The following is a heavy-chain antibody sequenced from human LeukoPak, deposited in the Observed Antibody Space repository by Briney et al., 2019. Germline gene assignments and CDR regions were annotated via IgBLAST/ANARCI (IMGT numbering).Heavy chain of an antibody. V-gene: IGHV4-34*01. CDR1: GGSFSGYY. D-gene: IGHD2-2*01. CDR2: INHSGST. CDR3: ARVGRCSSTSCYLTDAFDI. J-gene: IGHJ3*02. Sequence: SETLSLTCAVYGGSFSGYYWSWIRQPPGKGLEWIGEINHSGSTNYNPSPKSRVTISVDTSKNQFSLKLSSVTAADTAVYYCARVGRCSSTSCYLTDAFDIWGQGTMVTVSS.